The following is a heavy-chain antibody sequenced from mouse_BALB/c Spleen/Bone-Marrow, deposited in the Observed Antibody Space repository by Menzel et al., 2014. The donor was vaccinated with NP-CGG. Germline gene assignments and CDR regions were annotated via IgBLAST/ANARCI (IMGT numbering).Heavy chain of an antibody. J-gene: IGHJ3*01. D-gene: IGHD2-4*01. V-gene: IGHV5-6-5*01. CDR3: ARERDYDWFAY. CDR1: GFTFSSYA. Sequence: DVHLVESGGGLVKPGGSLKLSCAASGFTFSSYAMSWVRQTPEKRLEWVASINNGGSTYYPDSVKGRFTISRDNARNILFLRMSSLRSEDTAMYYCARERDYDWFAYWGQGTLVTVSA. CDR2: INNGGST.